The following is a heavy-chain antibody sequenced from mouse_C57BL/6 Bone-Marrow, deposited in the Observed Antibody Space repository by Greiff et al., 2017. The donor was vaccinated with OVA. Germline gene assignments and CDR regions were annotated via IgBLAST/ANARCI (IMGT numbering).Heavy chain of an antibody. D-gene: IGHD2-2*01. CDR1: GYTFTSYW. CDR3: ARRGWLRWDSYWYFDV. Sequence: VQLQQPGAELVMPGASVKLSCKASGYTFTSYWMHWVKQRPGQGLEWIGEIDPSDSYTNYNQKFKGKSTLTVDKSSSTAYMQLSSLTSEDSAVYYCARRGWLRWDSYWYFDVWGTGTTVTVSS. V-gene: IGHV1-69*01. CDR2: IDPSDSYT. J-gene: IGHJ1*03.